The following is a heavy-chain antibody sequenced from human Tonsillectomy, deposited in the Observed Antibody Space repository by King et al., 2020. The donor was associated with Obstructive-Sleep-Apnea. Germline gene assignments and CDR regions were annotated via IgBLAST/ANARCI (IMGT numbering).Heavy chain of an antibody. CDR1: GFTFSNYW. J-gene: IGHJ4*02. D-gene: IGHD1-26*01. CDR2: IKQDGSEE. Sequence: VQLVESGGGLVQPGGSLRFSCATSGFTFSNYWMTWVRQVPGQGLEWVASIKQDGSEEYYMDSVKGRFSISRDNAKSSLSLHMNSLRAEDTAVYYCPGSGLRVEATALYWGQGTLVTVSS. CDR3: PGSGLRVEATALY. V-gene: IGHV3-7*03.